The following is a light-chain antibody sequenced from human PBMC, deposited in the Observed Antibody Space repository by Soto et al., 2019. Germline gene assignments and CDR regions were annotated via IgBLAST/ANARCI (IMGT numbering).Light chain of an antibody. V-gene: IGKV1-12*01. CDR3: QQADSLPYT. Sequence: DIQMTQSPPSVSASVGDRVTITCRASQDIRTWLAWYQRHPGKAPKLLIYAASSLQGGVPSRFSGSGSGTDFTLTISSLQPEDFATYYCQQADSLPYTFGRGTILEI. CDR2: AAS. CDR1: QDIRTW. J-gene: IGKJ2*01.